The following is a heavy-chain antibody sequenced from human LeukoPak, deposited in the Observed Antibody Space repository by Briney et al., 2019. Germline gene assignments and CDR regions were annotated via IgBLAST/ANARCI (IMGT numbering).Heavy chain of an antibody. Sequence: SVKVSCKASGGTFRSYAISWVRQAPGQGLEWMGGIIPIFGTANYAQKFRGRVTITTDESTSTAYMELSSLRSEDTAVYYCARGQRQLVPYYYYYYMDVWGKGTTVTVSS. J-gene: IGHJ6*03. CDR2: IIPIFGTA. V-gene: IGHV1-69*05. CDR3: ARGQRQLVPYYYYYYMDV. CDR1: GGTFRSYA. D-gene: IGHD6-6*01.